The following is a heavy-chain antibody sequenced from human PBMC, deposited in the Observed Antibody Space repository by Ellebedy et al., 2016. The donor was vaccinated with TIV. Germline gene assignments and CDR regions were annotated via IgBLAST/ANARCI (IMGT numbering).Heavy chain of an antibody. D-gene: IGHD3-16*01. V-gene: IGHV4-34*01. Sequence: MPSETLSLTCAVYGGSFDPSYWSWIRQPPGKGLEWIGVINHSGTTTYSPSLRSRATISLDTSKNELSLEVTSVTAADTAMYYCVWGSYYDYWGQGTLVSVSS. CDR3: VWGSYYDY. J-gene: IGHJ4*02. CDR2: INHSGTT. CDR1: GGSFDPSY.